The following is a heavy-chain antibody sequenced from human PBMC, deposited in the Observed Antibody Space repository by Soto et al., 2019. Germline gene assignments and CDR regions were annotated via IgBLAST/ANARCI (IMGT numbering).Heavy chain of an antibody. V-gene: IGHV5-51*01. CDR2: IYPGDSDT. Sequence: PGESLKIFCKGSGYSFTSYWIGWVRQMPGKGLEWMGIIYPGDSDTRYSPSFQGQVTISADKSISTAYLQWSSLKASDTAMYYCARRAMAAAGTGMACDTWGQGTMGIAS. D-gene: IGHD6-13*01. CDR3: ARRAMAAAGTGMACDT. J-gene: IGHJ3*02. CDR1: GYSFTSYW.